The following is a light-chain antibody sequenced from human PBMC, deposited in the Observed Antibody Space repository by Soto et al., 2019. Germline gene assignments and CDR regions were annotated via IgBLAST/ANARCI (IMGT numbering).Light chain of an antibody. CDR1: QSISIW. CDR2: KTS. V-gene: IGKV1-5*03. Sequence: DLHMTQSPSNLSASVGDRVTITCRASQSISIWLAWYQQKPGKAPNLLIYKTSSLESGVPSRFSGSGSGTEFTLTISSLQPDDFATYYCQHYNDYSWTFGQGTKVEIK. CDR3: QHYNDYSWT. J-gene: IGKJ1*01.